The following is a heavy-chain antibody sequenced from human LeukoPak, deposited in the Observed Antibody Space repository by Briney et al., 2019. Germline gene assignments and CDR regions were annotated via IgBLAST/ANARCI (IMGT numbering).Heavy chain of an antibody. D-gene: IGHD6-13*01. CDR1: GGSISSGDYY. V-gene: IGHV4-30-4*08. J-gene: IGHJ5*02. CDR3: ARGVSPIFASWWFDP. CDR2: IYYSGST. Sequence: SETLSLTCTVSGGSISSGDYYWSWTRQPPGKGLEWIGYIYYSGSTYYNPSLKSRVTISVDTSKNQFSLKLSSVTAADTAVYYCARGVSPIFASWWFDPWGQGTLVTVSS.